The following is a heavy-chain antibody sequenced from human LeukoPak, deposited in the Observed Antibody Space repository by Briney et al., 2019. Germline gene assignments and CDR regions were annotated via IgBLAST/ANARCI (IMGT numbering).Heavy chain of an antibody. CDR3: ARDRRGYYYYYGMDV. J-gene: IGHJ6*02. D-gene: IGHD2/OR15-2a*01. CDR2: INAGNGNT. V-gene: IGHV1-3*01. CDR1: GYTFTSYA. Sequence: GASVKVSCKASGYTFTSYAMHWVRQAPGQRLEWMGWINAGNGNTKCSQKFQGRVTITRDTSASTAYLELSSLTSEDTAVYYCARDRRGYYYYYGMDVWGQGTTVTVSS.